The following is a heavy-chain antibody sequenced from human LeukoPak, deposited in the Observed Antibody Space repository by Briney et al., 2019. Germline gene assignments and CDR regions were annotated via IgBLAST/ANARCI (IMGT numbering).Heavy chain of an antibody. D-gene: IGHD6-19*01. Sequence: GGSLRLSCAASGFTFSSYSMNWVRQAPGKGLKWVSFISGTRTYMYYADSVKGRFTISRDNARNSLYLQMNSLRAEDTAAYYCASIWGSSGWLDYWGQGALVTVSS. CDR1: GFTFSSYS. CDR2: ISGTRTYM. J-gene: IGHJ4*02. CDR3: ASIWGSSGWLDY. V-gene: IGHV3-21*01.